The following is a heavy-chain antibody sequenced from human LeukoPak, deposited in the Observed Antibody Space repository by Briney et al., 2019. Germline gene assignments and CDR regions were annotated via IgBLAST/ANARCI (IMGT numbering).Heavy chain of an antibody. Sequence: GGSLRLSCAASGFTVSSNYMSWVRQAPGKGLEWVSVIYSGGSTYYADSVKGRFTISRDNSKNTLYLQMSSLRAEDTAVYYCARTYYDFWSGYYEDYWGQGTLVTVSS. V-gene: IGHV3-66*01. D-gene: IGHD3-3*01. CDR3: ARTYYDFWSGYYEDY. J-gene: IGHJ4*02. CDR1: GFTVSSNY. CDR2: IYSGGST.